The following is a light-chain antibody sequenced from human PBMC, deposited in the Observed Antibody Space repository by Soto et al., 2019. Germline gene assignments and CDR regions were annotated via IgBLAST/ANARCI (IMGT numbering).Light chain of an antibody. CDR2: DVS. V-gene: IGKV3-11*01. J-gene: IGKJ4*01. Sequence: EIVLTQSPATLSLSPGEGATLSCRASQSIHNYLAWYQQKPGQVPRLLIYDVSNRATGIPARFSGSGSGTVFTLTISSLEPDDFAVYYCQQRSNWPLTFGGRTKV. CDR1: QSIHNY. CDR3: QQRSNWPLT.